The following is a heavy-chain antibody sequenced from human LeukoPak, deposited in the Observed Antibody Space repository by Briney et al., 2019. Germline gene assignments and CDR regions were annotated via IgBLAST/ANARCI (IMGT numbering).Heavy chain of an antibody. CDR2: IRHDEANS. Sequence: PGGSLRLSCAVSGFNLNSYAMPWVRQAPGKGLEWVAVIRHDEANSFYADSVQGRFTISRDTSKKLLYLQMNSLRVEDTAVYYCAKEYTPSSPLGELDSWGQGTLVTVSS. V-gene: IGHV3-30*02. J-gene: IGHJ4*02. CDR1: GFNLNSYA. D-gene: IGHD6-6*01. CDR3: AKEYTPSSPLGELDS.